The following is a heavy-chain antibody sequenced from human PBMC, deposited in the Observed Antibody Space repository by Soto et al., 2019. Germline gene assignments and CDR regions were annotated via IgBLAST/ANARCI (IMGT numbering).Heavy chain of an antibody. D-gene: IGHD6-19*01. CDR1: GYTFTSCY. Sequence: GASVKVSCKASGYTFTSCYMHWVRQAPGQGLEWMGIINPSGGSTSYAQKFQGRVTMTRDTSTSTVYMELSSLRSEDTAVYYCARGREQWLVQPLAEYFQHWGQGTLVTVSS. CDR2: INPSGGST. CDR3: ARGREQWLVQPLAEYFQH. V-gene: IGHV1-46*01. J-gene: IGHJ1*01.